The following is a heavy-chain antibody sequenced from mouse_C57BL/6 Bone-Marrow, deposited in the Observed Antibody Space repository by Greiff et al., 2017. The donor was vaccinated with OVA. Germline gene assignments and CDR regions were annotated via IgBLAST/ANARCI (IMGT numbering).Heavy chain of an antibody. Sequence: EVMLVESGGGLVQPGGSMKLSCAASGFTFSDAWMDWVRQSPEKGLEWVAEIRNKANNHATYYAESVKGRFTISRDDSKSSVYLQMNSLRAEDTGVYYCTRPPRVASYWYFDVWGTGTTVTVSS. CDR2: IRNKANNHAT. CDR3: TRPPRVASYWYFDV. CDR1: GFTFSDAW. V-gene: IGHV6-6*01. J-gene: IGHJ1*03. D-gene: IGHD1-1*02.